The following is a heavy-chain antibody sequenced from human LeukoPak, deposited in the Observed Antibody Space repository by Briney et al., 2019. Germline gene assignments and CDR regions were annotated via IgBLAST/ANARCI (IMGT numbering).Heavy chain of an antibody. V-gene: IGHV3-48*01. CDR3: ARDGGFYDSSGHYYADH. J-gene: IGHJ5*02. CDR2: ISSNSSTI. D-gene: IGHD3-22*01. Sequence: PGGSLRLSCAASGFSFRIYSMNWVRQAPGKGLEWVSYISSNSSTIYYADSVKGRFTISRDNAKNSLYLQMNSLRAEDTAVCYCARDGGFYDSSGHYYADHWGQGTLVTVSS. CDR1: GFSFRIYS.